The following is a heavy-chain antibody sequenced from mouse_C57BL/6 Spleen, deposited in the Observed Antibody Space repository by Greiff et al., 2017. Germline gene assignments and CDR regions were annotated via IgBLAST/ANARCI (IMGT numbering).Heavy chain of an antibody. J-gene: IGHJ2*01. Sequence: EVQLQQSGPELVKPGASVKIPCKASGYTFTDYNMDWVKQSHGKSLEWIGDINPNNGGTIYNQKFKGKDTLTVDKSSSTAYMELRSLTSEDTAVYYCARESYGSSYVGLFDYWGQGTTLTVSS. V-gene: IGHV1-18*01. D-gene: IGHD1-1*01. CDR2: INPNNGGT. CDR1: GYTFTDYN. CDR3: ARESYGSSYVGLFDY.